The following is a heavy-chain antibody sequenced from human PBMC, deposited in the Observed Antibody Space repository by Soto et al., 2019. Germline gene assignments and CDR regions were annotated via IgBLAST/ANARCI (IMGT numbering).Heavy chain of an antibody. D-gene: IGHD2-21*02. CDR2: IIPIFGTA. V-gene: IGHV1-69*01. Sequence: QVQLVQSGAEVKKPGSSVKVSCKDSGGTFSSYAISWVRQAPGQGLEWRGGIIPIFGTANYAQKFQGRVTVTADESTITAYMEMSSLRSYDTAVYYCARAYCGCDCFRNWFDPWAREPWSPSPQ. CDR3: ARAYCGCDCFRNWFDP. J-gene: IGHJ5*02. CDR1: GGTFSSYA.